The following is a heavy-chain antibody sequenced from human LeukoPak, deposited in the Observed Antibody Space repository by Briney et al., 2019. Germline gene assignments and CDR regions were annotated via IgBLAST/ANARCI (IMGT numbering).Heavy chain of an antibody. V-gene: IGHV3-20*04. D-gene: IGHD3-22*01. CDR2: INWNGGST. CDR1: GFTFDDYG. J-gene: IGHJ4*02. CDR3: GRSSSGCYYTLIDY. Sequence: PGGSLRLSCAASGFTFDDYGMSWVRQAPGKGLEWVSGINWNGGSTGYADSVRGRFTISRDDAKNSLYLQMNSLRAEDTAVYYCGRSSSGCYYTLIDYWGQGTLVTVSS.